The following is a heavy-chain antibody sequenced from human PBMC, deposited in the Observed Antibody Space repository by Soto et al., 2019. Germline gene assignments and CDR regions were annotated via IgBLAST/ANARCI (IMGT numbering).Heavy chain of an antibody. Sequence: LRLSCAASGLSFSDNFMSWIRQAPGKGLEFVSYINRRSTYTDYADSVRGRFTISRDNAKNSLYLEMNSLRVEDTAIYYCATGTYHADDVYDIWGQGTLVTVSS. CDR1: GLSFSDNF. V-gene: IGHV3-11*03. J-gene: IGHJ3*02. D-gene: IGHD1-26*01. CDR3: ATGTYHADDVYDI. CDR2: INRRSTYT.